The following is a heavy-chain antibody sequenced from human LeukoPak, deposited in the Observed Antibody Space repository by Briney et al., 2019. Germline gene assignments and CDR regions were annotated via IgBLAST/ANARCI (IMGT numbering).Heavy chain of an antibody. CDR2: MNPNSGNT. J-gene: IGHJ3*01. Sequence: GASVKVSCKASGYTFTSYDINWVRQATGQGLEWMGWMNPNSGNTGYAQKFQGRVTMTRNTSISTAYMELSSLRSEDTAVYYCARRRPRYCSSTSCRWNAFDVWGQGTMVTVS. CDR1: GYTFTSYD. CDR3: ARRRPRYCSSTSCRWNAFDV. V-gene: IGHV1-8*01. D-gene: IGHD2-2*01.